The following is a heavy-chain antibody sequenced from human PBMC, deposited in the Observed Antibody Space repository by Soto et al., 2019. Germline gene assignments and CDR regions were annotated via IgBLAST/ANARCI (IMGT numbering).Heavy chain of an antibody. Sequence: QVQLPESGPGLVKPSETLSLTCTVSGGSISSYYWSWIRQPPGKGLEWIGYIYYRGSTNYHPSLQRRVTISVDTSKNQCSLKLSSVTAADTAVYYCARGGVVVVAATRHWFDPGGQGTLVTVAS. J-gene: IGHJ5*02. CDR1: GGSISSYY. D-gene: IGHD2-15*01. CDR3: ARGGVVVVAATRHWFDP. CDR2: IYYRGST. V-gene: IGHV4-59*01.